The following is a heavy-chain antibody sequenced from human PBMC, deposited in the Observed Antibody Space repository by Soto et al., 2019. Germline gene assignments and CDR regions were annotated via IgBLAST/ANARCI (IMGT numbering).Heavy chain of an antibody. Sequence: PGGSLRLSCAASGFTFSSYSMNWVRQAPGKGLEWVSYISSSSSTIYYADSVKGRFTISRDNAKNQFSLKLSSVTAADTAVYYCARSGYSYGPNPLLYWGQGTLVTVSS. V-gene: IGHV3-48*01. CDR1: GFTFSSYS. J-gene: IGHJ4*02. D-gene: IGHD5-18*01. CDR2: ISSSSSTI. CDR3: ARSGYSYGPNPLLY.